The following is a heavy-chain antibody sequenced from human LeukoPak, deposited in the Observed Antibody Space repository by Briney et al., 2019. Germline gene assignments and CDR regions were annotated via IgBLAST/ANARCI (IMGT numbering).Heavy chain of an antibody. CDR1: GFTFSNAW. J-gene: IGHJ4*02. V-gene: IGHV3-23*01. D-gene: IGHD3-9*01. CDR2: ISGSGGST. CDR3: AKEGYDILTGYRYFDY. Sequence: GGSLRLSCAASGFTFSNAWMSWVRQAPGKGLEWVSAISGSGGSTYYADSVKGRFTISRDNSKNTLYLQMNSLRAEDTAVYYCAKEGYDILTGYRYFDYWGQGTLVTVSS.